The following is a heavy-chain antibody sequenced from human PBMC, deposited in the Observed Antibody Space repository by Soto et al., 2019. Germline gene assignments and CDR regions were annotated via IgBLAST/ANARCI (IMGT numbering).Heavy chain of an antibody. CDR2: INPSGGST. CDR3: AREGIAAAGYNWFDP. J-gene: IGHJ5*02. CDR1: GYTFTSYY. D-gene: IGHD6-13*01. V-gene: IGHV1-46*03. Sequence: QVQLVQSGAEVKKPGASVKVSCKASGYTFTSYYMHWVRQAPGQGLEWMGIINPSGGSTSYAQKFQGRVTMTRDTSTSTVYMELSSLRSEDTAVYYCAREGIAAAGYNWFDPWGQGTLVTDSS.